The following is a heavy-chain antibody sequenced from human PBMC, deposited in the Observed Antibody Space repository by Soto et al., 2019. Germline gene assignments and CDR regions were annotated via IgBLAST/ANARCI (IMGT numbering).Heavy chain of an antibody. V-gene: IGHV1-8*01. J-gene: IGHJ6*02. Sequence: ASVKVSCKASGYTFTSYDINWVRQATGQGLVWMGWMNPNSGDTGYAQKFQGRVTMTRNTSISTAYMELSSLRSEDTAVYYCARWPDGYYYYGMDVWGQGTTVTVSS. CDR2: MNPNSGDT. CDR1: GYTFTSYD. CDR3: ARWPDGYYYYGMDV.